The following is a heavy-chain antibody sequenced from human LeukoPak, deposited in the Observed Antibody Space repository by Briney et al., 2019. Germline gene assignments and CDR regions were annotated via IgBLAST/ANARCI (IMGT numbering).Heavy chain of an antibody. CDR1: GFTFSDNY. J-gene: IGHJ4*02. Sequence: GGSLRVSCAASGFTFSDNYMSWIRQAPGKGLECVSYISSSDSTIHYADSVRGRFTISRDNAKNSLYLQMNSLRAEDTAVYFCAKDRGTYLSYYFDYWGQGTLVTVSS. CDR2: ISSSDSTI. CDR3: AKDRGTYLSYYFDY. V-gene: IGHV3-11*01. D-gene: IGHD3-10*01.